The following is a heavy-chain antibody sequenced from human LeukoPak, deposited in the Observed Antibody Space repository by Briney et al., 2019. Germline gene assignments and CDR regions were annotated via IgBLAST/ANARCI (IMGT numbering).Heavy chain of an antibody. CDR1: GITFSSYC. CDR3: ARGLGITIFGVVIKGLFDY. D-gene: IGHD3-3*01. V-gene: IGHV3-7*04. CDR2: IKQDGSEK. J-gene: IGHJ4*02. Sequence: GGSLRLSCAASGITFSSYCMSWVRQAPGKGLEWVANIKQDGSEKYYVDSVKGRFTISRDSAKNSLYLQMNSLRAEDTAIYYCARGLGITIFGVVIKGLFDYWGQGTLVTVSS.